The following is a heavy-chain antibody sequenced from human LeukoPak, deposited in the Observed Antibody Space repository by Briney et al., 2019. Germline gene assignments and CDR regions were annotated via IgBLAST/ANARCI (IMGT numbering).Heavy chain of an antibody. D-gene: IGHD2-2*01. CDR1: GFTFSSYG. CDR3: ARDSWDIVVVPAAIGD. Sequence: PGGSLRLSCAASGFTFSSYGMHWVRQAPGKGLEWVAVIWYDGSNKCYADSVKGRFTISRDNSKNTLYLQMNSLRAEDTAVYYCARDSWDIVVVPAAIGDWGQGTLVTVSS. CDR2: IWYDGSNK. J-gene: IGHJ4*02. V-gene: IGHV3-33*01.